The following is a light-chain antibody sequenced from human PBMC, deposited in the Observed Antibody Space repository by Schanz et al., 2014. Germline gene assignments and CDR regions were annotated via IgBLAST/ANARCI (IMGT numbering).Light chain of an antibody. CDR2: RNN. CDR3: QSYDSSLSXWV. Sequence: QSVLTQPPSVSGAPGQTVTISCTGSSSNIGAGYDVHWYQKLPGTAPKLLIYRNNNRPSGVPDRFSGSKSGTSASLAITGXXXXDEGDYYCQSYDSSLSXWVFGGGTKLTVL. V-gene: IGLV1-40*01. CDR1: SSNIGAGYD. J-gene: IGLJ3*02.